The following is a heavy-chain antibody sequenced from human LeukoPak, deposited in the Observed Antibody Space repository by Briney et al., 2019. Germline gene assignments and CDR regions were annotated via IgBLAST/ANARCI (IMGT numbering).Heavy chain of an antibody. D-gene: IGHD2-2*01. CDR1: GGSISSSSYY. V-gene: IGHV4-39*01. J-gene: IGHJ4*02. CDR2: IYYSGST. CDR3: ARGLLGHCTSTSCYVGYFDY. Sequence: SETLSLTCTVSGGSISSSSYYWGWIRQPPGKGLEWIGSIYYSGSTYYNPSLKSRVTISVDTSKNQFSLKLTSVTAADTAVYYCARGLLGHCTSTSCYVGYFDYWGQGTLVTVSS.